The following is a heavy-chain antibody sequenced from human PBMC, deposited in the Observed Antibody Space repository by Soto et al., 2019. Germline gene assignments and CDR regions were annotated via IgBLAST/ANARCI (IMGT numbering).Heavy chain of an antibody. CDR2: ISAYNGNT. CDR3: ARDSALSIAARIDAFDI. CDR1: GYTFNSYG. Sequence: ASVKVSCKASGYTFNSYGISWARQAPGRGLEWMGWISAYNGNTNYAQKLQGRVTMTTDTSTSTAYMELRSLRSDDTAVYYCARDSALSIAARIDAFDICGQGTMVT. D-gene: IGHD6-6*01. V-gene: IGHV1-18*01. J-gene: IGHJ3*02.